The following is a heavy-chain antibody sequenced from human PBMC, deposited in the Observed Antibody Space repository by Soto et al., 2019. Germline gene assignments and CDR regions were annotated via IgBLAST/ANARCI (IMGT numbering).Heavy chain of an antibody. CDR1: GVTFSSYA. Sequence: EVQLLESGGGLVQPGGSLRLSCAASGVTFSSYAMSWVRQPPGKGLEWVSAISGSGGSTYYADSVKGRFTISRDNSKSTLYLQRSSLRAEDTAVYYCAKGYGDYSPEEVDCWGQGTLVTVSS. V-gene: IGHV3-23*01. CDR3: AKGYGDYSPEEVDC. D-gene: IGHD4-17*01. J-gene: IGHJ4*02. CDR2: ISGSGGST.